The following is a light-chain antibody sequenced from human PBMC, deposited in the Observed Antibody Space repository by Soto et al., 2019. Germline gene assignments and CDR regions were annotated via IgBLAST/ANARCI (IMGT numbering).Light chain of an antibody. CDR1: QSISSY. CDR3: QQSYSTPRT. CDR2: AAS. J-gene: IGKJ1*01. Sequence: DIQMTQSPSCLSASVGDRVTITCRASQSISSYLNWYQQKPGKAPKLLIYAASSLQSGVPSRFSGSGSGTDFTLTISSLQPEDFATYYCQQSYSTPRTFGQGTTVDIK. V-gene: IGKV1-39*01.